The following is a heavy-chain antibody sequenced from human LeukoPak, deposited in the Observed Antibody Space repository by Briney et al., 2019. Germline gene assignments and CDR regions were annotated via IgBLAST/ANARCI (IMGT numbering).Heavy chain of an antibody. Sequence: SETLSLTRTVSGGSISSYYWSWIRQPPGKGLEWIGYIYCSGSTKYNPSLKSRVTISVDTSKNQFSLKLSSVTAADTAVYYCARVLSSGYSDYWGQGTLVTVSS. J-gene: IGHJ4*02. CDR3: ARVLSSGYSDY. CDR2: IYCSGST. CDR1: GGSISSYY. D-gene: IGHD3-22*01. V-gene: IGHV4-59*12.